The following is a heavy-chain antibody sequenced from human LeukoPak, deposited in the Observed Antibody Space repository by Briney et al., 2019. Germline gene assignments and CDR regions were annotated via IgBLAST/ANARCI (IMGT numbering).Heavy chain of an antibody. D-gene: IGHD5-18*01. CDR2: INYSGTP. Sequence: SETLSLTCAVSGVSFSNYYWCWIRQSPGKGLEWIGEINYSGTPTYNPSLKSRVTISVDVSKNQFSLKLSSVTAADTAVYYCASHSYGYYYWGQGTLVTVSS. V-gene: IGHV4-34*01. J-gene: IGHJ4*02. CDR3: ASHSYGYYY. CDR1: GVSFSNYY.